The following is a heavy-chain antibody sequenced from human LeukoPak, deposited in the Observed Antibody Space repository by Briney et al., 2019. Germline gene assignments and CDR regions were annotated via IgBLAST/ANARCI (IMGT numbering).Heavy chain of an antibody. V-gene: IGHV4-4*07. CDR2: IYTSGSN. CDR1: GGSISSYY. J-gene: IGHJ3*02. Sequence: PSETLSLTCTVSGGSISSYYWSWIRQPAGKGLEWIGRIYTSGSNNYNPSLKSRVTMSVDTSKNQFSLKLSSVTAADTAVYYCASDVSYYYDSSGLASTYAFNIWGQGTMVTVSS. D-gene: IGHD3-22*01. CDR3: ASDVSYYYDSSGLASTYAFNI.